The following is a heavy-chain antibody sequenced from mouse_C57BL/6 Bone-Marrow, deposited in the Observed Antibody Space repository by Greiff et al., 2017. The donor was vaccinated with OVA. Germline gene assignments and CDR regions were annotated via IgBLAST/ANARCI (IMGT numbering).Heavy chain of an antibody. D-gene: IGHD1-1*01. CDR1: GFTFSSYA. V-gene: IGHV5-4*01. CDR2: ISDGGSYT. CDR3: ARDHYGSSPWYFDV. Sequence: ESGGGLVKPGGSLKLSCAASGFTFSSYAMSWVRQTPEKRLEWVATISDGGSYTYYPDNVKGRFTISRDNAKNNLYLQMSHLKSEDTAMYYCARDHYGSSPWYFDVWGTGTTVTVSS. J-gene: IGHJ1*03.